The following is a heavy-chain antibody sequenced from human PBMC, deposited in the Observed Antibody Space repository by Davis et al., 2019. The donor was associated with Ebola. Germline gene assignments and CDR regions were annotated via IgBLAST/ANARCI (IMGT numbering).Heavy chain of an antibody. D-gene: IGHD3-10*01. V-gene: IGHV5-51*01. CDR2: IYPGDSDT. J-gene: IGHJ2*01. CDR3: YTQGRAGFDI. CDR1: GYSFTYYW. Sequence: GESLNISCQCSGYSFTYYWINWVRHMPGKGLEWMGVIYPGDSDTRYSPSFLGQVTISADTSISTTYLQWCSLRASDTAMYYCYTQGRAGFDIWGRGTLVSVSS.